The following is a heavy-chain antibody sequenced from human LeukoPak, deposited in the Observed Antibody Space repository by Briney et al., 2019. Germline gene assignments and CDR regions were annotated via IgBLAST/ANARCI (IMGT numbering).Heavy chain of an antibody. J-gene: IGHJ4*02. Sequence: PGRSLRLSCAASGFTFDDYARHWVGQAPGKGLEWVSGISWNSGTIVYADSVKGRFTISRDNAKNSLYLQMNSLRAQDTALSFCATAPMVRGGLDYWGQGTLVTVSS. CDR3: ATAPMVRGGLDY. CDR1: GFTFDDYA. V-gene: IGHV3-9*01. D-gene: IGHD3-10*01. CDR2: ISWNSGTI.